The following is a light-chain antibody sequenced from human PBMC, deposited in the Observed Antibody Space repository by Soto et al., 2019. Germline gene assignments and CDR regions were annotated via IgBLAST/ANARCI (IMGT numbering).Light chain of an antibody. Sequence: QSALTQPASVSGSPGQSITISCTGTSSDIGGYNYVSWYQQHPGKAPKLMIYDVTNRPSGVSNRFSGSKSGNTASLTISGLQAEDEADYFCTSYRRSTTLAFGGGTKLTFL. CDR3: TSYRRSTTLA. CDR1: SSDIGGYNY. V-gene: IGLV2-14*03. CDR2: DVT. J-gene: IGLJ2*01.